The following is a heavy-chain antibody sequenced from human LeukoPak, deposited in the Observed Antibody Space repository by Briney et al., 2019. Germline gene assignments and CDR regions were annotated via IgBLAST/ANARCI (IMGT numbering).Heavy chain of an antibody. Sequence: NPSETLSLTCTVSGGSISTNYWSWIRQPPGKGLEWIGYFSYTGSTNYNPSLKSRVTISVNTSKNQFSLKLSSVTAAYTAVYYCARDGDTGSYGWFDPWGQGTLVTVSS. J-gene: IGHJ5*02. D-gene: IGHD1-26*01. CDR3: ARDGDTGSYGWFDP. V-gene: IGHV4-59*01. CDR2: FSYTGST. CDR1: GGSISTNY.